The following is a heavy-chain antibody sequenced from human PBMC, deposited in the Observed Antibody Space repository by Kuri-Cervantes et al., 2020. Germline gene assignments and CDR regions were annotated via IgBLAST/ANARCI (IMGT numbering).Heavy chain of an antibody. J-gene: IGHJ6*02. D-gene: IGHD6-25*01. CDR2: INPNSGGT. CDR3: ARVYSSGWPLYYGMDV. V-gene: IGHV1-2*02. Sequence: ASVKVSCKASGYTFTGYYMHWVRQAPGQGLEWMGWINPNSGGTNYAQKFQGRVTMTRNTSISTAYMELSSLRSEDTAVYYCARVYSSGWPLYYGMDVWGQGTTVTVSS. CDR1: GYTFTGYY.